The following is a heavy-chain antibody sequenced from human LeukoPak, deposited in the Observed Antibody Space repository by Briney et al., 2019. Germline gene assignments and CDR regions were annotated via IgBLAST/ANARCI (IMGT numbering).Heavy chain of an antibody. Sequence: SETLSLTCTVSGGSISSSSYYWGWIRRPPGKGLEWIGSIYYSGSTYYTPSLKSRVTISVDTSKNQFSLKLSSVTAADTAVYYCASGVGGVSVGITIFGVVKAGGLQYYLDYWGQGTLVTVSS. J-gene: IGHJ4*02. CDR3: ASGVGGVSVGITIFGVVKAGGLQYYLDY. D-gene: IGHD3-3*01. CDR2: IYYSGST. CDR1: GGSISSSSYY. V-gene: IGHV4-39*01.